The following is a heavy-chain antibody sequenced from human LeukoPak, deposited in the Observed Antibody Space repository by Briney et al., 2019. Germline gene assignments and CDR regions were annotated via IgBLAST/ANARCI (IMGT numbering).Heavy chain of an antibody. J-gene: IGHJ4*02. V-gene: IGHV3-30*02. CDR3: AKFGYDILTGYQD. D-gene: IGHD3-9*01. CDR1: GFTFSSYG. Sequence: PGGSLRLSCAASGFTFSSYGMHWVRKAPGKGLEWVAFIRYDGSNKYYADSVKGRFTISRDNSKNTLYLQMNSLRAEDTAVYYCAKFGYDILTGYQDWGQGTLVTVSS. CDR2: IRYDGSNK.